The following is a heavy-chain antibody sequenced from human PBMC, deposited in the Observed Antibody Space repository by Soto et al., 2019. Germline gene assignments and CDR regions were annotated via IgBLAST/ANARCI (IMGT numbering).Heavy chain of an antibody. CDR1: GVSLSTSGVG. CDR3: ARKRFLEWSDDAFDI. CDR2: IYWNDDK. V-gene: IGHV2-5*01. D-gene: IGHD3-3*01. Sequence: QITLKESGPTLVKPTQTLALTCTFSGVSLSTSGVGVGWIRQPPGKALEGLALIYWNDDKRYSPSLKSRLTITKDNSKNQVVLTMTNMDPVDTATYYCARKRFLEWSDDAFDIWGQGTMVTVSS. J-gene: IGHJ3*02.